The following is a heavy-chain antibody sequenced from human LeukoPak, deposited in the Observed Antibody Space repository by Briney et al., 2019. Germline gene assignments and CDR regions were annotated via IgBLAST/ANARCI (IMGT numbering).Heavy chain of an antibody. CDR3: VREARGYHYTYFDY. J-gene: IGHJ4*02. CDR2: VSSGHHA. CDR1: GFTLGGHD. V-gene: IGHV3-13*01. D-gene: IGHD5-18*01. Sequence: GGSLRLSCTASGFTLGGHDMHWVRQTTGGGLEWVAAVSSGHHAFYAGSVQGRFAVSRVDGKNSFYLQMNSLRGGNTAVYYCVREARGYHYTYFDYWGQGSLVTVSS.